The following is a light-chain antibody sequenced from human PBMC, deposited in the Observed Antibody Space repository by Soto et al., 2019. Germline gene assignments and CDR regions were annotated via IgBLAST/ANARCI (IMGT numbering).Light chain of an antibody. Sequence: VLTQSPDTLSLSPGDRATLSCRANQRASRQYLSWYQQRPGQPPRLLIYSVSMRADGVPDRFSGSGSGSEFTLTINSLEPEDFAVYYCQDFHSPQWTFGQGTKIE. CDR1: QRASRQY. V-gene: IGKV3-20*01. CDR2: SVS. J-gene: IGKJ1*01. CDR3: QDFHSPQWT.